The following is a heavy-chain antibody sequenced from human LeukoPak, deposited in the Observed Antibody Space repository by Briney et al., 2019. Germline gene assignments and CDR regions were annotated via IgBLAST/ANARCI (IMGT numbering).Heavy chain of an antibody. V-gene: IGHV4-39*01. Sequence: SETLSLTCTVSGGSISSRNYYWGWIRQPPGKGLEWVGSIYYSGSTYYNPSLKSRVTISVDTSKNQFSLKLSSVTAADTAVYFCASYYDSGGYYYATYDYFDPRGRGTMVTVSS. J-gene: IGHJ2*01. CDR1: GGSISSRNYY. CDR3: ASYYDSGGYYYATYDYFDP. D-gene: IGHD3-22*01. CDR2: IYYSGST.